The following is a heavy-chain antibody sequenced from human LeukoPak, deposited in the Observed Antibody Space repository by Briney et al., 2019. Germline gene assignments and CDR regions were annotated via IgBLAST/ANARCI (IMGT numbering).Heavy chain of an antibody. CDR3: ARGPSRWRLRLPFGWFDP. Sequence: ASVTVSCKASGYTFTSYDINWVRQAPGQGLEWMGWMNPNSGNTGYAQKFQGRVTMTRNTSISTAYMELSSLRSEDTAVYYCARGPSRWRLRLPFGWFDPWGQGTLVTVSS. CDR1: GYTFTSYD. V-gene: IGHV1-8*01. J-gene: IGHJ5*02. CDR2: MNPNSGNT. D-gene: IGHD5-12*01.